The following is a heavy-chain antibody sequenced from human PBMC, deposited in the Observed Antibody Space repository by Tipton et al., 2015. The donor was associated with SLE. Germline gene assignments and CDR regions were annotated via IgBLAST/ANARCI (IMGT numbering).Heavy chain of an antibody. J-gene: IGHJ1*01. D-gene: IGHD1-26*01. Sequence: TLSLTCAVYGESFSAYYWSWIRQPPGKGLEWIGEINHSGSTNYNPSLKSRVTISVDTSKNQFSLKLSSVTAADTAVYYCARYGTYDGSRYFQHWGQGTLVTVSS. V-gene: IGHV4-34*01. CDR1: GESFSAYY. CDR2: INHSGST. CDR3: ARYGTYDGSRYFQH.